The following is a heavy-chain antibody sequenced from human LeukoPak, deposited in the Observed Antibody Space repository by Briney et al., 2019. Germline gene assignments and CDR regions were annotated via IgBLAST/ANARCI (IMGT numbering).Heavy chain of an antibody. CDR2: ISSSSSYI. D-gene: IGHD3-10*01. CDR1: GFTFSSHT. Sequence: GGSLRLSCAASGFTFSSHTMNWVRQAPGKGLEWVSSISSSSSYIYYADSVKGRFTISRDNAKNSLYLQMNSLRAEDTAVYYCARDTPSYYGSGSYRINWFDPWGQGTLVTVSS. J-gene: IGHJ5*02. CDR3: ARDTPSYYGSGSYRINWFDP. V-gene: IGHV3-21*01.